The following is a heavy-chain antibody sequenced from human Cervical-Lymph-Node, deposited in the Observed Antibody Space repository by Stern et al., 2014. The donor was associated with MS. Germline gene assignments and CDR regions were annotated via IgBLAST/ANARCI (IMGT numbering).Heavy chain of an antibody. J-gene: IGHJ4*02. D-gene: IGHD3-3*01. CDR2: IKPDGTQK. CDR3: ARTRGSIFGVDVSFFDF. V-gene: IGHV3-7*03. Sequence: EVQLVVSGGGLVQPGGSLRLSCGASGFTVSSYWMSWVRQSPGKGLEWVATIKPDGTQKSYVDSVKGRFTISRDNAKNSLSLQMKSLRVDDTAVYYCARTRGSIFGVDVSFFDFWGQGTLVAVSS. CDR1: GFTVSSYW.